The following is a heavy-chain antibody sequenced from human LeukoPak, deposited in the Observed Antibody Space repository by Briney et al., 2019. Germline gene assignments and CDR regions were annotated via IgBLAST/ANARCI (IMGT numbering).Heavy chain of an antibody. D-gene: IGHD1-14*01. CDR2: INPNSGGT. Sequence: ASVKVSCKAAGYTCTDYYIHGLRQAPAQEREWMGGINPNSGGTKYAQKSQGRVTMTRDTSISTVYMEVRRLRSDETALYYCAKGREPEPVAPFDPWGQGTLVTVSS. CDR3: AKGREPEPVAPFDP. J-gene: IGHJ5*02. CDR1: GYTCTDYY. V-gene: IGHV1-2*02.